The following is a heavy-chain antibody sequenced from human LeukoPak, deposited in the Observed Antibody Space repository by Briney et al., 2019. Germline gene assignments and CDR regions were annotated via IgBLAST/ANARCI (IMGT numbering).Heavy chain of an antibody. V-gene: IGHV3-23*01. CDR3: AKGSGGLGRYDYFDY. Sequence: PGGSLRLSGAASGFTFSNYAMTWVRQAPGKGLEWVSSISASGGGTYYADSVKGRFTISRDNSKNTLYLQMNSLRAEDTAVYYCAKGSGGLGRYDYFDYWGQGTLVTVSS. CDR2: ISASGGGT. J-gene: IGHJ4*02. CDR1: GFTFSNYA. D-gene: IGHD1-26*01.